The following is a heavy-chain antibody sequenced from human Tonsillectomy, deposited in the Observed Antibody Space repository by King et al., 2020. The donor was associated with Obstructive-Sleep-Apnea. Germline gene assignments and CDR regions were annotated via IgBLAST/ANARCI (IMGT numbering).Heavy chain of an antibody. V-gene: IGHV4-59*01. D-gene: IGHD5-18*01. CDR3: ARDGDTLMEGAFDY. J-gene: IGHJ4*02. Sequence: VQLQESGPGLVKPSETLSLTCTVSGGSISSYYWSWIRQPPGKGLEWIGYIYYSGSTNYNPSLKSRVTISVDTSKNQFSLKLSSVTAAETAVYYCARDGDTLMEGAFDYWGQGTLVTVSS. CDR1: GGSISSYY. CDR2: IYYSGST.